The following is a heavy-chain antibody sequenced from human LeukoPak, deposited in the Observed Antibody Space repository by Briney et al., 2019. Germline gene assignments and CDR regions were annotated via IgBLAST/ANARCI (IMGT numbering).Heavy chain of an antibody. Sequence: SETLSLTCAVYGGSFSGYYWSWIRQPPGKGLEWIGEINHSGSTNYNPSLKSRVTISVDTSKNQFSLKLSSVTAADTAVYYCASRGHRAPFDPWGQGTLVTVSS. V-gene: IGHV4-34*01. CDR1: GGSFSGYY. J-gene: IGHJ5*02. CDR3: ASRGHRAPFDP. CDR2: INHSGST.